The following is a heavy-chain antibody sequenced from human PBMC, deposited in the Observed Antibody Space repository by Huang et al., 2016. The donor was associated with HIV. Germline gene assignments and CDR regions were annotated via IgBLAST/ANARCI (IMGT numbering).Heavy chain of an antibody. J-gene: IGHJ6*02. V-gene: IGHV1-18*04. CDR1: GYTFISYG. CDR3: ARDLGTTVVPDGMDV. Sequence: QVQLVQSGAEVKKPGASVKVSCRASGYTFISYGITWVRQAPGQGLEWMGWISPSYGYTNYVQQFQGRVTMTTDTSTNTVYREVRSLRSDDTAVYYCARDLGTTVVPDGMDVWGQGTTVTVSS. D-gene: IGHD4-17*01. CDR2: ISPSYGYT.